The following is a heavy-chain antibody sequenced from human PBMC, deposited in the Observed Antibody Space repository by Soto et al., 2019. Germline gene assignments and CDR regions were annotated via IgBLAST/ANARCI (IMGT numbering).Heavy chain of an antibody. D-gene: IGHD3-22*01. Sequence: SVKVSCKASGGTFSSYAISWVRQAPGQGLEWMGGIIPIFGTANYAQKFQGRVTIMADKSTSTAYMELSSLRSEDTAVYYCARGTPRGYYGRSAYYFNYWGQGTLVTVSS. CDR3: ARGTPRGYYGRSAYYFNY. CDR2: IIPIFGTA. J-gene: IGHJ4*02. V-gene: IGHV1-69*06. CDR1: GGTFSSYA.